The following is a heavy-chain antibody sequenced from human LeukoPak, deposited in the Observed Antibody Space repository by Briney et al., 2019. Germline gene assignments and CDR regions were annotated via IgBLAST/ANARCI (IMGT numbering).Heavy chain of an antibody. Sequence: GGPLRLSCAASGFTVSSNYMSWVRQAPGKGLEWVSVIYSGGSTYYADSVKGRFTVSRDNANNSLFLHMNSLRAEDAAIYYCAKVGMGRSLDYWGQGTLVTVSS. V-gene: IGHV3-66*01. CDR2: IYSGGST. D-gene: IGHD7-27*01. CDR1: GFTVSSNY. CDR3: AKVGMGRSLDY. J-gene: IGHJ4*02.